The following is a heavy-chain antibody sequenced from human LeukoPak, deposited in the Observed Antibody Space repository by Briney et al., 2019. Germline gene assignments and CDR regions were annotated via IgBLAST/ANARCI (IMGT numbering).Heavy chain of an antibody. CDR3: VKPPAPLPGAYWYFDL. J-gene: IGHJ2*01. CDR2: ISDTGGST. V-gene: IGHV3-23*01. Sequence: PGGSLRLSCTASGFIFKSFAMTWVRQAPGKGLQWVSSISDTGGSTYFADSVKGRFTISRDNSKNTLFLQINSLRVEDTAIYYCVKPPAPLPGAYWYFDLWGRGTLVTVSS. CDR1: GFIFKSFA. D-gene: IGHD7-27*01.